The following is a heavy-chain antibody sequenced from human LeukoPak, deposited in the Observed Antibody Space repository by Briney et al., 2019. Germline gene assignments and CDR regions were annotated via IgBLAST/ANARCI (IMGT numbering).Heavy chain of an antibody. Sequence: ASVKVSCKASGYTFTSYAMHWVRQAPGQGLEWMGIINPSGGSTSYAQKFQGRVTMTRDTSTSTVYMELSSLRSEDTAVYYCARRGMIAAALDYWGQGTLVTVSS. J-gene: IGHJ4*02. CDR1: GYTFTSYA. CDR3: ARRGMIAAALDY. CDR2: INPSGGST. D-gene: IGHD6-13*01. V-gene: IGHV1-46*01.